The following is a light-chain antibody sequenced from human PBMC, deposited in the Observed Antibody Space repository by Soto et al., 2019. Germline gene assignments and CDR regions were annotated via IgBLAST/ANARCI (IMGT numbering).Light chain of an antibody. Sequence: DIQMTQSPSTLSASVGDRVTITCRASQGISGWLAWYQQKAGKAPRLLIFDASSLMSGVPLRFSGSGYGTEFPLTINRLQPDDSATYYCQQYDSFSVWTFGQGTKVEIK. V-gene: IGKV1-5*01. CDR3: QQYDSFSVWT. J-gene: IGKJ1*01. CDR1: QGISGW. CDR2: DAS.